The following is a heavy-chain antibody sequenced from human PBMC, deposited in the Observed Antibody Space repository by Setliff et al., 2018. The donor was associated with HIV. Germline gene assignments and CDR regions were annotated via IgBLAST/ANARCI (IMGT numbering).Heavy chain of an antibody. V-gene: IGHV2-70*11. CDR1: GSSLSTGGMS. CDR3: ARILFGGGFDY. D-gene: IGHD2-15*01. CDR2: IDWDDDK. Sequence: PTLVTPTQTLTLPCTFSGSSLSTGGMSVNWIRQSPGKALEWLARIDWDDDKYYKTSLKTRLTVSKDTSKNQVVLTMTNMDPVDTATYFCARILFGGGFDYWGQGILVTVSS. J-gene: IGHJ4*02.